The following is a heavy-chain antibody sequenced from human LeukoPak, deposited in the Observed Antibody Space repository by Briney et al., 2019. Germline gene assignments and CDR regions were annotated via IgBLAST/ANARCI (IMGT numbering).Heavy chain of an antibody. D-gene: IGHD6-19*01. V-gene: IGHV1-18*01. CDR3: ARGKGSGWCNVWYYYYYMDV. CDR1: GYTFTSYG. CDR2: ISAYSGNT. Sequence: ASVKVSCKASGYTFTSYGISWVRQAPGQGLEWMGWISAYSGNTNYAQKLQGRVTMTTDTSTSTAYMELRSLRSDDTAVYYCARGKGSGWCNVWYYYYYMDVWGKGTTVTVSS. J-gene: IGHJ6*03.